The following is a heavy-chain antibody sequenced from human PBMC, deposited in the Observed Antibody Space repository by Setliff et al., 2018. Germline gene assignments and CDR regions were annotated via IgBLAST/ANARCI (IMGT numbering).Heavy chain of an antibody. Sequence: PSETLSLTCTASGGSISSGGYYWSWIRQHPGKGLEWVSVIGGSGGSTYYADSVKGRFTISRDNSKNTLYLQMNSLRAEDTAVYYCAKDGSGSYDYLDYWGQGTLVTVSS. CDR3: AKDGSGSYDYLDY. J-gene: IGHJ4*02. D-gene: IGHD6-13*01. CDR2: IGGSGGST. V-gene: IGHV3-23*01. CDR1: GGSISSGGYY.